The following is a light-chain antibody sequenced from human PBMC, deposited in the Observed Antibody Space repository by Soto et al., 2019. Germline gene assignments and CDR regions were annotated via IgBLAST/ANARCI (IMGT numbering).Light chain of an antibody. CDR3: RQRKEFPSLT. J-gene: IGKJ2*01. Sequence: DIVLTQTPLSLPVTPGEPASISCRSSQSLLDSDDGNTYLDWYLQKPGQSPPLLIYTLLYRASGVPTGCSGSGSGTDFTLQISRVGAEDVGVYYCRQRKEFPSLTFGQGTKLEI. CDR2: TLL. CDR1: QSLLDSDDGNTY. V-gene: IGKV2-40*01.